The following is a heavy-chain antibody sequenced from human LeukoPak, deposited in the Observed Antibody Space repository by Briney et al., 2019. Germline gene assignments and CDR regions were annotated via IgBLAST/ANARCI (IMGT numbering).Heavy chain of an antibody. CDR3: ARGARYSYGWSKETLDY. CDR2: IIPILGTA. Sequence: GASVKVSCKASGGTVSNSAISWVRQAPGQGLEWMGGIIPILGTANYAQKFQGRVTINADESTSTAYMELSSLRSEDTAMYYCARGARYSYGWSKETLDYWGQGTLVTVSS. J-gene: IGHJ4*02. V-gene: IGHV1-69*13. CDR1: GGTVSNSA. D-gene: IGHD5-18*01.